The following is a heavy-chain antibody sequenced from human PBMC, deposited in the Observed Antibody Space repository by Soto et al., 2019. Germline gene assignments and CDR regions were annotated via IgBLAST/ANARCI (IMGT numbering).Heavy chain of an antibody. CDR3: ARDFYGDTAMVTYYYYYYGMDV. D-gene: IGHD5-18*01. Sequence: ASVKVSCKASGYTFTSYYMHWVRQAPGQGLEWMGIINPSGGSTSYAQKFQGRVTMTRDTSTSTVYMELSSLRSEDTAVYYCARDFYGDTAMVTYYYYYYGMDVWGQGTTVTVSS. J-gene: IGHJ6*02. V-gene: IGHV1-46*01. CDR2: INPSGGST. CDR1: GYTFTSYY.